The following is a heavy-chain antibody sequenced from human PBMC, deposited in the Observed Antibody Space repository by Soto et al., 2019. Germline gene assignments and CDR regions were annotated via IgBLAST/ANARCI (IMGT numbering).Heavy chain of an antibody. D-gene: IGHD6-19*01. V-gene: IGHV3-23*01. J-gene: IGHJ4*02. CDR1: GFTFNTFA. CDR2: ISATGAVT. Sequence: EVQLLESGGGLVHPGGSLKLSCAASGFTFNTFAMSWVRQAPGKGLEWVSSISATGAVTSDANAVKGRFSTSRDNANNTLYLHMNNLRADDTAVYYCAKMGRTGWFRLPIDSWGQGTLVTVSS. CDR3: AKMGRTGWFRLPIDS.